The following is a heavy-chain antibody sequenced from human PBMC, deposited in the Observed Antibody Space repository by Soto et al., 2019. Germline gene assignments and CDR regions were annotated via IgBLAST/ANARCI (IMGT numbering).Heavy chain of an antibody. CDR3: AQPLLAGN. D-gene: IGHD3-3*02. J-gene: IGHJ4*02. CDR1: GFTFSSYA. V-gene: IGHV3-30-3*01. CDR2: ISYDGSNK. Sequence: QVQLVESGGGVVQPGRSLRLSCAASGFTFSSYAMHWVRQAPGKGLEWVAVISYDGSNKYYADSVKGRFTISRDNSKNTLYLQMNSLRAEDTAVYYCAQPLLAGNWGQGTLVTVSS.